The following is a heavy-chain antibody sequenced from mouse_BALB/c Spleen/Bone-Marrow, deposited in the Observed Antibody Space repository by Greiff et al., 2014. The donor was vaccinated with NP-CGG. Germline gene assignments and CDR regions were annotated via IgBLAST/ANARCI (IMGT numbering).Heavy chain of an antibody. Sequence: VQLVESGPGLVAPSQSLSITCTVSGFSLTSYGVHWVRQPPGKGLEWLGVIWADGSTNYNSALMSRLSIRKDNSKSQVFLKMNSLQTEDTAMYYCARIATATGAMDYWGQGTSVTVSS. D-gene: IGHD1-2*01. J-gene: IGHJ4*01. CDR3: ARIATATGAMDY. V-gene: IGHV2-9*02. CDR1: GFSLTSYG. CDR2: IWADGST.